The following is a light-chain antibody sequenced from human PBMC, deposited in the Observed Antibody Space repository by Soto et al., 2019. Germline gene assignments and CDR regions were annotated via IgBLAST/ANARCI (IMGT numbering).Light chain of an antibody. CDR1: QSIFYSSNNKNY. CDR3: QQFYSSPTWT. J-gene: IGKJ1*01. V-gene: IGKV4-1*01. CDR2: RAS. Sequence: DIVMTQSPDSLAVSLGERATINCKSSQSIFYSSNNKNYLAWYQQKPGQPPRLLIYRASIRESGVPDRFSGSGSGTDFTLTISSLQAEDVAVYYCQQFYSSPTWTFGQGTKVEIK.